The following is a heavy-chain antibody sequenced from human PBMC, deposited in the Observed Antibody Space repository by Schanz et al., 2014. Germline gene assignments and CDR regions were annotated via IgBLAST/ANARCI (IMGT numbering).Heavy chain of an antibody. J-gene: IGHJ4*02. CDR3: ARVHHYDPSGWGYFDY. V-gene: IGHV3-66*01. CDR1: GFTVSSNH. D-gene: IGHD3-22*01. Sequence: EGQLAESGGGLVQPGGSLRLSCAVSGFTVSSNHMSWVRQAPGKGLEWVSVIYSGIGAYYADSVKDRFTVSRDNSKNTVYLQMNRLRAEDTAVYYCARVHHYDPSGWGYFDYWDQGALVTVSS. CDR2: IYSGIGA.